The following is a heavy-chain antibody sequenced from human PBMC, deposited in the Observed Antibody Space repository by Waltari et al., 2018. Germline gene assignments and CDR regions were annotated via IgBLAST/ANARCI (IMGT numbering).Heavy chain of an antibody. CDR3: ASLPRTYYYDSSGYYSGRKDYYYMDV. V-gene: IGHV4-4*02. CDR2: IYHGGRT. CDR1: GGSISSSNW. J-gene: IGHJ6*03. Sequence: QVQLQESGPGLVKPSGTLSLTCAVSGGSISSSNWWSWVRQPPGKGLEWIGEIYHGGRTNSNPSLKSRVTRSVDKSKNQFSLKLSSVTAADTAVYYCASLPRTYYYDSSGYYSGRKDYYYMDVWGKGTTVTVSS. D-gene: IGHD3-22*01.